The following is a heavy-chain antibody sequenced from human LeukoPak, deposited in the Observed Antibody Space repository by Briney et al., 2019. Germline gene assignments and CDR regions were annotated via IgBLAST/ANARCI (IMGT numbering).Heavy chain of an antibody. J-gene: IGHJ4*02. V-gene: IGHV3-23*01. CDR3: AKSITMVRGVIAVAGFDY. CDR2: ISGSGNIT. CDR1: GFTFSNYA. D-gene: IGHD3-10*01. Sequence: PGGPLRLSCAASGFTFSNYATTWVRQAPGKGLEWVSAISGSGNITYYADSVKGRFTISRDDSKNTLYLQMNSLGAEDTALYYCAKSITMVRGVIAVAGFDYWGQGTLVTVSS.